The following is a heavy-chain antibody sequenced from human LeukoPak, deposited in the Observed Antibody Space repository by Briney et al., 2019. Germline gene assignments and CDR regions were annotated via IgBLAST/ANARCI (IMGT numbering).Heavy chain of an antibody. V-gene: IGHV3-48*01. CDR3: ANAYCGGDCYRDAFDI. CDR2: ISSSSSTV. Sequence: GGSLRLSCAASGFTFSSYSMNWVRQAPGKGLEWVSYISSSSSTVYYADSVKGRFTISRDNAKNSLYLQMNSLRAEDTAVYYCANAYCGGDCYRDAFDIWGQGTMVAVSS. D-gene: IGHD2-21*02. J-gene: IGHJ3*02. CDR1: GFTFSSYS.